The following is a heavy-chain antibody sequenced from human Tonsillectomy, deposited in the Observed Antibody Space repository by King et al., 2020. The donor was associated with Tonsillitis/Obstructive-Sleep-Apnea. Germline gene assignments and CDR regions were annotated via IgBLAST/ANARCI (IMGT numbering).Heavy chain of an antibody. CDR3: ARVDCSSTSCYPNFDY. V-gene: IGHV3-11*05. D-gene: IGHD2-2*01. J-gene: IGHJ4*02. CDR1: GFTFSDYY. CDR2: ITSSSSYT. Sequence: VQLVESGGGLVKPGGSLRLSCAASGFTFSDYYMSWIRQAPGKGLEWISYITSSSSYTNYADSVKGRFTISRDNAKNSLYLQMNSLIAEDTALYYCARVDCSSTSCYPNFDYWGQGTLVTVSS.